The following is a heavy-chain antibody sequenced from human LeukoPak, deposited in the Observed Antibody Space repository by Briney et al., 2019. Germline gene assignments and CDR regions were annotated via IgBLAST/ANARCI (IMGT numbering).Heavy chain of an antibody. V-gene: IGHV1-2*04. D-gene: IGHD4-23*01. CDR1: GYTFTGYY. Sequence: ASVKVSCKASGYTFTGYYMHWVRQAPGQGLEWMGWINPNSGGTNYAQKFQGWVTMTRDTSISTAYMELSRLRSDDTAVYYCARANSRNSDAFDIWGQGTMVTVSS. CDR2: INPNSGGT. CDR3: ARANSRNSDAFDI. J-gene: IGHJ3*02.